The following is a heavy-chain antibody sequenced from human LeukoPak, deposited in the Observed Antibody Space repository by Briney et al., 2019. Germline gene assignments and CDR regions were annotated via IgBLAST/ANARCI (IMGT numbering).Heavy chain of an antibody. V-gene: IGHV1-69*13. CDR2: IFPIFGTA. CDR3: ARGYSGYDFFDY. Sequence: SVKVSCKASGCTFSRYAISWVRQAPGQGLEWTGGIFPIFGTANYAQKFQGRVTITADESTSTAYMEVSSLRSEDTTVYYCARGYSGYDFFDYWGQGILVTVS. CDR1: GCTFSRYA. J-gene: IGHJ4*02. D-gene: IGHD5-12*01.